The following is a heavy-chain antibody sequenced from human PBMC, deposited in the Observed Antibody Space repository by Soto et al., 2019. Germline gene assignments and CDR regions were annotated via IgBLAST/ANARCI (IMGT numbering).Heavy chain of an antibody. V-gene: IGHV3-30*04. D-gene: IGHD3-16*01. Sequence: GGSLRLSCAASGFTFSSYAMHWVRQAPGKGLEWVAVISYDGSNKYYADSVKGRFTISRDNSKNTLYLQMNSLRAEDTAVYSCARGGGEIWGQGTMVTVSS. CDR3: ARGGGEI. CDR1: GFTFSSYA. J-gene: IGHJ3*02. CDR2: ISYDGSNK.